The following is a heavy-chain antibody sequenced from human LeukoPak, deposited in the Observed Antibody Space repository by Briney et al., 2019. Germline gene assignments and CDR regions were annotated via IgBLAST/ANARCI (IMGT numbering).Heavy chain of an antibody. CDR3: ARDLFHSSSSPTDY. D-gene: IGHD6-6*01. V-gene: IGHV4-59*01. CDR2: IYYSGST. J-gene: IGHJ4*02. Sequence: TSETLSLTCTVSGGSISSYYWSWIRQPPGKGLEWLGYIYYSGSTNYNPSLKSRVTISVDTSKNQFSLKLSSVTAADTAVYYCARDLFHSSSSPTDYWGQGTLVTVSS. CDR1: GGSISSYY.